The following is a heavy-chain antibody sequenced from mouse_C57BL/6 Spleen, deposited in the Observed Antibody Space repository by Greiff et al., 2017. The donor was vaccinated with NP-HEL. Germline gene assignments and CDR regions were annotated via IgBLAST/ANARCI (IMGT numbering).Heavy chain of an antibody. CDR1: GYAFSSSW. J-gene: IGHJ2*01. CDR3: ARQTGTLDFDY. D-gene: IGHD4-1*01. Sequence: VQLQQSGPELVKPGASVKISCKASGYAFSSSWMNWVKQRPGKGLEWIGRIYPGDGDTNYNGKFKGKATLTADKSSSTAYMQLSSLTSEDSAVYVCARQTGTLDFDYWGQGTTLTVSS. CDR2: IYPGDGDT. V-gene: IGHV1-82*01.